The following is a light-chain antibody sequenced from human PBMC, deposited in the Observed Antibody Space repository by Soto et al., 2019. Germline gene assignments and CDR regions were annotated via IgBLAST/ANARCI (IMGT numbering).Light chain of an antibody. CDR1: SSNIGAGFD. V-gene: IGLV1-40*01. CDR2: VNT. Sequence: QSVLTQPPSVSGAPGQRVTISCTGSSSNIGAGFDVHWYQQLPGAAPKLLIFVNTNRPSGVPDRFSGSKSGTSASLAITGLQAEDEGDYYCSSNTRSRTRVFGGGTQLTVL. J-gene: IGLJ3*02. CDR3: SSNTRSRTRV.